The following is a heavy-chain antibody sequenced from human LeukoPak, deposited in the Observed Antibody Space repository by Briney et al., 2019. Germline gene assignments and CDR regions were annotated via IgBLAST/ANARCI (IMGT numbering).Heavy chain of an antibody. CDR2: ISSSGSTI. D-gene: IGHD3-22*01. CDR1: GFTFSSYE. CDR3: ATDAGRGYYDSSGYYYAFDY. V-gene: IGHV3-48*03. Sequence: GGSLRLSCAASGFTFSSYEMNWVRQAPGKGLEWVSYISSSGSTIYYADSVKGRFTISRDNSKNSLYLQMNSLRAEATAVYYWATDAGRGYYDSSGYYYAFDYWGQGTLVTVSS. J-gene: IGHJ4*02.